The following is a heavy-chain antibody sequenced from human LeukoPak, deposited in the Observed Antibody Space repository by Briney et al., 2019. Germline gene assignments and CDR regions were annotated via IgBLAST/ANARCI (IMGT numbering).Heavy chain of an antibody. J-gene: IGHJ4*02. D-gene: IGHD1-26*01. CDR1: GLTFSLYA. CDR3: AKWSGSYDY. CDR2: ISGSVGST. Sequence: PGGSLRLSCAASGLTFSLYAMTWVRRAPEKGLEWVSGISGSVGSTGSAANTYYADSVKGRFTISRDNSKNTLYLHMNSLRAEDTAVYYCAKWSGSYDYWGQGTLVTVSS. V-gene: IGHV3-23D*01.